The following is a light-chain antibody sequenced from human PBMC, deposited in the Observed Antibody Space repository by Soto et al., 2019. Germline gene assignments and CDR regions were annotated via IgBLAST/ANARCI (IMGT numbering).Light chain of an antibody. CDR1: QSVSGSS. CDR3: QQYDSSPSAFT. V-gene: IGKV3-20*01. Sequence: IGLTQSPGTLSLSPGERATRSCRASQSVSGSSLAWYQQKPGQAPRLLIYGASSRATGIPDRLIGSGSGTDFTLTINRLEPEDFAVYYCQQYDSSPSAFTFGPGTKVDI. J-gene: IGKJ3*01. CDR2: GAS.